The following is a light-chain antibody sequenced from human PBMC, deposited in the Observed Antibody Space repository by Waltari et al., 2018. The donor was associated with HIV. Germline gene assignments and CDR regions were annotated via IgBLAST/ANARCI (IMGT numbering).Light chain of an antibody. Sequence: SYVLTQPPSVSVAPGQTAKISCWGQSFEYKGVQCYQQKPGQAPILVIYHYTDRPKGIPERFSGSSSGNTATLTVTMVEAGDEADYYCQVWDTSSDHPAFFGGGTKLTVV. V-gene: IGLV3-21*02. CDR3: QVWDTSSDHPAF. J-gene: IGLJ2*01. CDR1: SFEYKG. CDR2: HYT.